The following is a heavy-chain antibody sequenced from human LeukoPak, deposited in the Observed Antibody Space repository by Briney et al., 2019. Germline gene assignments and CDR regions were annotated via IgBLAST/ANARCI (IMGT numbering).Heavy chain of an antibody. CDR3: TSLRIPGYGSGWLDNFDY. Sequence: SETLSLTCTVSGGSISSSSYYWGWIRQPPGKGLEWIGSIYYSGSTYYNPSLKSRVTISVDTSKNQFSLKLSSVTAADTAVYYCTSLRIPGYGSGWLDNFDYWGQGTLVTVSS. CDR2: IYYSGST. D-gene: IGHD6-19*01. V-gene: IGHV4-39*01. CDR1: GGSISSSSYY. J-gene: IGHJ4*02.